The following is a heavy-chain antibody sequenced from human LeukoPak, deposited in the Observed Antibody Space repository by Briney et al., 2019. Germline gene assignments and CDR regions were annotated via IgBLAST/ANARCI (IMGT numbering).Heavy chain of an antibody. J-gene: IGHJ4*02. Sequence: GGSLRLSCAASGFTFSRYDMSRVRQAPGKGLEWVTFISGSGISTYYADSVKGRFTISRDNSKNTLNLQMNSLRAEDTAVYYCAIKADGYNGGFDYWGQGTLVTVSS. V-gene: IGHV3-23*01. CDR2: ISGSGIST. D-gene: IGHD5-24*01. CDR3: AIKADGYNGGFDY. CDR1: GFTFSRYD.